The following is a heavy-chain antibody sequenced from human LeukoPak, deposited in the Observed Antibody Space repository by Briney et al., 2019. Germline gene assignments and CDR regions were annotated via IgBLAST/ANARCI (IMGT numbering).Heavy chain of an antibody. CDR3: ARDGEWLRYSYYFDY. Sequence: GGSLRLSCAASGFTVSSNYMTWVRQAPGKGLEWVSVIYSGGNTYYADSVKGRFTISRDNAKNSLYLQMNSLRAEDTAVYYCARDGEWLRYSYYFDYWGQGTLVTVSS. CDR1: GFTVSSNY. CDR2: IYSGGNT. D-gene: IGHD5-12*01. V-gene: IGHV3-53*01. J-gene: IGHJ4*02.